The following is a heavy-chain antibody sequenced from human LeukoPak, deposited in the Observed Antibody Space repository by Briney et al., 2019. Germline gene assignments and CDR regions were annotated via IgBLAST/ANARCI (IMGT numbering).Heavy chain of an antibody. Sequence: SETLSLTCTVSGGSISSSSYYWGWIRQPPGKGLEWIGSIYYSGSTYYNPSLKSRVTISVDTSKNQFSLKLSSVTAADTAVYYCARLIRGHLPPDYFDYWGQGTLVTVSS. CDR1: GGSISSSSYY. J-gene: IGHJ4*02. D-gene: IGHD6-25*01. V-gene: IGHV4-39*01. CDR2: IYYSGST. CDR3: ARLIRGHLPPDYFDY.